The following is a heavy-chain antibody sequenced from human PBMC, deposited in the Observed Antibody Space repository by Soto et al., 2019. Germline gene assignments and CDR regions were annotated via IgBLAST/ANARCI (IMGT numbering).Heavy chain of an antibody. V-gene: IGHV3-21*06. Sequence: SLRLSCAASGFTFTRYSMNWVRQAPGKGLEWVSSISSTTHYIYYADSMRGRFTISRDNAKNAVYLEMNSLRAKDTAVYYCARESEDLTSNFDYWGQGTLVTVSS. CDR1: GFTFTRYS. CDR2: ISSTTHYI. CDR3: ARESEDLTSNFDY. J-gene: IGHJ4*02.